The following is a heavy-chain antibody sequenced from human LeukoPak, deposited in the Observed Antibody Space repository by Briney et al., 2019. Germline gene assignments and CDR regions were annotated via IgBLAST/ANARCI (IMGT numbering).Heavy chain of an antibody. CDR2: ISSSSSYI. J-gene: IGHJ3*02. V-gene: IGHV3-21*01. D-gene: IGHD7-27*01. CDR3: ARDLTGNAFDI. CDR1: QFTFSSYR. Sequence: PGGSLRLSCAASQFTFSSYRMNWVRQAPGKGLEWVSSISSSSSYIYYADSVKGRFTISRDNAKNSLYLQMNTLRAEDTAVDYCARDLTGNAFDIWGQGTMVTVSS.